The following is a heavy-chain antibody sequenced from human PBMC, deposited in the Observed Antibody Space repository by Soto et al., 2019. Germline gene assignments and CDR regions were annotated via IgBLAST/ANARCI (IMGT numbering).Heavy chain of an antibody. D-gene: IGHD1-1*01. CDR3: ARDGRPLSDY. Sequence: ASVKVSFKASGYIFTSYAMDWLRQAPGQRVEWMGWNNAGNGNTKYSQKFQDRVTITRDTSASTAYMALSSLRSEETAVYYRARDGRPLSDYWGQGTRVTVSS. V-gene: IGHV1-3*01. J-gene: IGHJ4*02. CDR2: NNAGNGNT. CDR1: GYIFTSYA.